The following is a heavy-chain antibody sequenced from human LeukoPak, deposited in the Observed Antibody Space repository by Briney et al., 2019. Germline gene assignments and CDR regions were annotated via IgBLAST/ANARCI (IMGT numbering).Heavy chain of an antibody. CDR2: IKQDGSGK. Sequence: GGSLRLSCAASGFTFSSYWMSWVRQAPGKGLEWVANIKQDGSGKYYVDSVKGRFTISRDNAKNSLYLQMNSLRAEDTAVYYCAREYCSGGSCYPDYWGQGTLVTVSS. J-gene: IGHJ4*02. V-gene: IGHV3-7*01. D-gene: IGHD2-15*01. CDR3: AREYCSGGSCYPDY. CDR1: GFTFSSYW.